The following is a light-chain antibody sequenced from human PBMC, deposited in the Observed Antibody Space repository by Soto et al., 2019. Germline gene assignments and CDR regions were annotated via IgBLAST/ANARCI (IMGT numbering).Light chain of an antibody. V-gene: IGKV1-9*01. Sequence: DIQLTQSPSFLSASVGDRVTITCRASQGISSYLAWYQQKPGKAPKLLIYAASTLQSGVPSRFSGSGSGTEFTLTISSLLPEDFATYYCQQLNSYPLQPFGQGTRLEIK. CDR1: QGISSY. CDR2: AAS. CDR3: QQLNSYPLQP. J-gene: IGKJ5*01.